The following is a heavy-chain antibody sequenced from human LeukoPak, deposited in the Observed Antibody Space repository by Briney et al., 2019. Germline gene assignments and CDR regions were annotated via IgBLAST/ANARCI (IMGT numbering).Heavy chain of an antibody. Sequence: GGSLRLSCAASGFTLSSYGMHWVRQAPGKGPEWVAVISYDGNNEYYADSVKGRFTVSRDSSKNTLYLQMNSLRTEDTAVYYCAKALDYDWLDAWGQGTLVTVSS. V-gene: IGHV3-30*18. CDR2: ISYDGNNE. CDR1: GFTLSSYG. J-gene: IGHJ5*02. CDR3: AKALDYDWLDA. D-gene: IGHD4-17*01.